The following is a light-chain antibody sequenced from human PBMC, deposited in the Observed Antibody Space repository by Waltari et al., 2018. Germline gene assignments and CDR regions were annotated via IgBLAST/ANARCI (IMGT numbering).Light chain of an antibody. CDR2: DAS. CDR3: QQLNSYRLL. V-gene: IGKV1-9*01. CDR1: QGISRN. Sequence: DIQLTQSPSFLSASVGDRVTITCRASQGISRNLAWYQQKPGKAPKLLIYDASTLQSGVPSRFSGSGSGTEFTLKISGLQPEDFATYYCQQLNSYRLLLGQGTKVEIK. J-gene: IGKJ1*01.